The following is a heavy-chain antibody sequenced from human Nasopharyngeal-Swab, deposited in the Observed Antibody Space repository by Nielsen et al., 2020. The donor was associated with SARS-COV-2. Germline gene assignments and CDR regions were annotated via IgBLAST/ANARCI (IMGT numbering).Heavy chain of an antibody. CDR2: ISSNGGST. V-gene: IGHV3-64*04. CDR3: VRDFWGAFDS. CDR1: GFTFSSYA. J-gene: IGHJ4*02. Sequence: GGSLRLSCSASGFTFSSYAMHWVRQAPGKGLEYVSAISSNGGSTYYADSVKGRFTISRDNAKNTLYLQMNSLRVEDTAVYFCVRDFWGAFDSWGQGTLVTVSS. D-gene: IGHD3-16*01.